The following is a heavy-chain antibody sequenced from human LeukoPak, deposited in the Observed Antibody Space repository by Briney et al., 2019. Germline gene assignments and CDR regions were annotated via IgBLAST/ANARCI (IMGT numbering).Heavy chain of an antibody. Sequence: SVKVSCKASGGTFSSYAISWVRQAPGQGHEWMGRIIPIFGTANYAQKFQGRVTITTDESTSTAYMELSSLRSEDTAVYYCARDRYDISTGYYRNYYFDYWGQGTLVTVSS. CDR1: GGTFSSYA. CDR3: ARDRYDISTGYYRNYYFDY. J-gene: IGHJ4*02. V-gene: IGHV1-69*05. D-gene: IGHD3-9*01. CDR2: IIPIFGTA.